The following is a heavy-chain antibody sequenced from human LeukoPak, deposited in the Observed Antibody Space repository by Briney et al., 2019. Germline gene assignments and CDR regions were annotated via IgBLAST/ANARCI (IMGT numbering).Heavy chain of an antibody. V-gene: IGHV1-24*01. CDR2: FDPEDGET. CDR1: GYTLTELC. J-gene: IGHJ2*01. Sequence: ASVNLSCNVSGYTLTELCTHWVRHAHGKGLEWKGGFDPEDGETIYAQKFQGRVTMTEDTSTDTAYMELSSLRCEDTAVYYCATRGSGSYWRLGQQTSKRYFVLWGRGTLVTVSS. D-gene: IGHD1-26*01. CDR3: ATRGSGSYWRLGQQTSKRYFVL.